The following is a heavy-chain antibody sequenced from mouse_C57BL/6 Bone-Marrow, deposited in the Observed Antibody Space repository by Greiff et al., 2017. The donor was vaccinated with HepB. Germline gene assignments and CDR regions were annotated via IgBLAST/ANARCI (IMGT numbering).Heavy chain of an antibody. V-gene: IGHV1-72*01. Sequence: QVQLQQSGAELVKPGASVKLSCKASGYTFTSYWMHWVKQRPGRGLEWIGRIDPNSGGTKYNEKFKSKATLTVDKPSSTAYMQLSSLTSEGSAVYYCAKRGGSSYERGAMDYWGQGTSVTVSS. D-gene: IGHD1-1*01. J-gene: IGHJ4*01. CDR1: GYTFTSYW. CDR2: IDPNSGGT. CDR3: AKRGGSSYERGAMDY.